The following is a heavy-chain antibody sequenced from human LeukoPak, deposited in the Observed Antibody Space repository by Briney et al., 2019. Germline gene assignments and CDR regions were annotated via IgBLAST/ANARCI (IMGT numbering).Heavy chain of an antibody. CDR3: AKGCSGSSPKLYWYFDL. J-gene: IGHJ2*01. V-gene: IGHV3-23*01. D-gene: IGHD1-26*01. CDR2: FSGGGGTS. Sequence: GESLRLSCAASGFTFSNYGMSWVRQAPGKGLEWVSAFSGGGGTSYYADSVKGRFTISRDNSKNMLYLQMNSLRAEDTAVYYCAKGCSGSSPKLYWYFDLWGRGTLATVSS. CDR1: GFTFSNYG.